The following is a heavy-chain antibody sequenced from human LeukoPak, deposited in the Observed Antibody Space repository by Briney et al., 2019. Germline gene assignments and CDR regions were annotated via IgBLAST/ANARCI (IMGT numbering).Heavy chain of an antibody. V-gene: IGHV4-34*01. CDR1: GGSFSGYY. J-gene: IGHJ4*02. CDR2: INHSGST. Sequence: SETLSLTCAVYGGSFSGYYWSWIRQPPGKGLEWIGEINHSGSTNYNPSLKSQVTISVDTSKNQFSLKLSSVTAADTAVYYCARGRNGYIPNWGQGTLVTVSS. D-gene: IGHD5-24*01. CDR3: ARGRNGYIPN.